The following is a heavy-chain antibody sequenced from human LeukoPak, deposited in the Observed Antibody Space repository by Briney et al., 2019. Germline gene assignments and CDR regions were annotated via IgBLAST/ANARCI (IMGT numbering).Heavy chain of an antibody. J-gene: IGHJ4*02. CDR2: IYYSGST. CDR3: ARVHPAAGDRIDY. Sequence: PSETLSLTCTVSGGSISSSSYYWGWIRQPPGKGLEWIGTIYYSGSTYYNPSLKSRVTISVDTSKNQFSLKLSSVTAADTAVYHCARVHPAAGDRIDYWGQGTLVTVSS. CDR1: GGSISSSSYY. V-gene: IGHV4-39*07. D-gene: IGHD6-13*01.